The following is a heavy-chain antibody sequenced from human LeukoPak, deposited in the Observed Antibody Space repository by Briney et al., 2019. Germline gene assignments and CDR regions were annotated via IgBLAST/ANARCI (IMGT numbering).Heavy chain of an antibody. CDR3: ARAGSSGYYYYYGMDV. Sequence: GASVKVSCKTSGYTFNNYAVNWVRQAPGQGLEWMGWISAYNGNTNYAQKLQGRVTMTTDTSTSTAYMELRSLRSDDTAVYYCARAGSSGYYYYYGMDVWGQGTTVTVSS. D-gene: IGHD6-19*01. CDR1: GYTFNNYA. J-gene: IGHJ6*02. CDR2: ISAYNGNT. V-gene: IGHV1-18*04.